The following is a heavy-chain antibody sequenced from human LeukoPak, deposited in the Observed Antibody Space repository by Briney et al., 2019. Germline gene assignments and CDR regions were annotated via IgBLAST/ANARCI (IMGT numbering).Heavy chain of an antibody. CDR1: GGTFSSYA. J-gene: IGHJ3*02. V-gene: IGHV1-69*05. Sequence: SVKVSCKASGGTFSSYAISWVRQAPGQGLEWMGGIIPIFGTANYAQKFQGRVTITTDESTSTAYMELSSLRSEDTAVYYCARDLELPSNWDAFDIWGQGTMVTVSS. CDR3: ARDLELPSNWDAFDI. CDR2: IIPIFGTA. D-gene: IGHD7-27*01.